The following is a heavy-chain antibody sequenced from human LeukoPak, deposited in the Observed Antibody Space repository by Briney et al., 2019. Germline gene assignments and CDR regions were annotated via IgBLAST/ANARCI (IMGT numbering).Heavy chain of an antibody. V-gene: IGHV3-33*06. J-gene: IGHJ6*02. CDR3: AKDTSYGMDV. CDR1: GFSFRSYA. CDR2: IWYDGSNE. Sequence: PGKSLRLSCAASGFSFRSYAMHWVRQAPDKGLEWVTFIWYDGSNEYYADSVKGRFTTSRDNSKNTLYLQMNSLRDEDTAVYYCAKDTSYGMDVWGQGTTVTVSS.